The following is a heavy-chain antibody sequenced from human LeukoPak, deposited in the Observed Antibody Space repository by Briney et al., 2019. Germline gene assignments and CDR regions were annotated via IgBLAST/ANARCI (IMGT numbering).Heavy chain of an antibody. CDR2: ITSANYI. CDR3: AKMYVVAKYALDI. J-gene: IGHJ3*02. V-gene: IGHV3-21*01. D-gene: IGHD2-21*01. CDR1: GFTFSSYT. Sequence: GGSLRLSCTASGFTFSSYTMTWVRQAPGKGLEWVSSITSANYIYYADSVKGRFAVSRDNAKNSLYLQMDSLKAEDTAVYYCAKMYVVAKYALDIWGQGTMVTVSS.